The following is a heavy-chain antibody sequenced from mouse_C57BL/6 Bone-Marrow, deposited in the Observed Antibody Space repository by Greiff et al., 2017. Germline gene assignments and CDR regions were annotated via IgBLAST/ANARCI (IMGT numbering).Heavy chain of an antibody. J-gene: IGHJ4*01. CDR3: ARGPLDY. V-gene: IGHV5-4*03. Sequence: EVKLVESGGGLVKPGGSLKLSCAASGFTFSSYAMSWVRQTPEKRLEWVATISDGGSYTYYPDNVKGRFTIARDNAKNNLYLQMSHLKSEDTAMYYCARGPLDYWGQGTSVTGSS. CDR1: GFTFSSYA. CDR2: ISDGGSYT.